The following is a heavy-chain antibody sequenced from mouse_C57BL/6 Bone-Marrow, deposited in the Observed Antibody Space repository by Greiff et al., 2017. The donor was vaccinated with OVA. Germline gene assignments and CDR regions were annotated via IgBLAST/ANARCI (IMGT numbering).Heavy chain of an antibody. J-gene: IGHJ3*01. V-gene: IGHV1-82*01. CDR2: IYPGGGDT. CDR3: ARSDDGYYKAWFAY. CDR1: GYAFSSSW. D-gene: IGHD2-3*01. Sequence: QVQLQQSGPELVKPWASVKISCKASGYAFSSSWMNWVKQRPGKGLEWIGRIYPGGGDTNYNGKFKGKATLTANKSSSTAYMQLSSLTSEDSEVYFCARSDDGYYKAWFAYWGQGTLVTVSA.